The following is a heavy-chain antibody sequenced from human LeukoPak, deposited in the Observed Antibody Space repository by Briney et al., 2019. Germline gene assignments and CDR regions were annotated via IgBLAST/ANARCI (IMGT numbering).Heavy chain of an antibody. CDR3: ARGRGGSYWGGFDY. D-gene: IGHD1-26*01. CDR1: GASIRSYY. J-gene: IGHJ4*02. CDR2: IFTSGST. Sequence: PSETLSLTCTVSGASIRSYYWSWIRQPAGKGLEWIGRIFTSGSTNYNPSFKSRVTMSVDTSKNQFSLKLSSVTAADTAVYYCARGRGGSYWGGFDYWGQGTLVTVSS. V-gene: IGHV4-4*07.